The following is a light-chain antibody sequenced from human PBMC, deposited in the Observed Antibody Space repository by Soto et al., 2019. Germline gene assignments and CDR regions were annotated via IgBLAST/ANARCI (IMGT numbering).Light chain of an antibody. J-gene: IGKJ1*01. Sequence: DIVLTQSPGTLSLSPGERATLSCRASQSVSSNYLAWYQQKPDQAPRLVIYDVSGRATGIPDRFSGSGSGTSSTLTISRVEPEVSALYYCQQYGSPPTFGQGTKVEIK. CDR2: DVS. CDR3: QQYGSPPT. CDR1: QSVSSNY. V-gene: IGKV3-20*01.